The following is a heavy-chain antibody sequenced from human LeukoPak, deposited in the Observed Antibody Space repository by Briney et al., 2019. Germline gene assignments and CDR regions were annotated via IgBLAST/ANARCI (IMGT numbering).Heavy chain of an antibody. Sequence: ASVKVSCKASGYTFTSYAISWVRQAPGQGLEWMGRIIPILGIANYAQKFQGRVTITADKSTSTAYMELSSLRSEDTAVYYCAREGRDDYGDYFDYWGQGTLVTVSS. J-gene: IGHJ4*02. V-gene: IGHV1-69*04. CDR2: IIPILGIA. CDR3: AREGRDDYGDYFDY. CDR1: GYTFTSYA. D-gene: IGHD4-17*01.